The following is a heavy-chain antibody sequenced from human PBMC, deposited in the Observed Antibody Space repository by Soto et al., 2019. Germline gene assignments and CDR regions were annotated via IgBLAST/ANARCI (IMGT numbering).Heavy chain of an antibody. D-gene: IGHD6-13*01. J-gene: IGHJ5*02. CDR2: ISYDGSNK. V-gene: IGHV3-30*18. CDR1: GFTFSSYG. Sequence: QVQLVESGGGVVQPGRSLRLSCAASGFTFSSYGMHWVRQAPGKGLEWVAVISYDGSNKYYADSVKGRFTISRDNSKNTLYLQMNSLRAEDTAVYYCAKEIAAAGSDDPWGQGTLVTVSS. CDR3: AKEIAAAGSDDP.